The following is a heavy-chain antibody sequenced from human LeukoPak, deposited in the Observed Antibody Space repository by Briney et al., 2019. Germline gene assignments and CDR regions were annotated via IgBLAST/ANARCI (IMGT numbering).Heavy chain of an antibody. CDR3: GRSHYYDSSGNFYYYYAMDV. D-gene: IGHD3-22*01. V-gene: IGHV3-74*01. CDR1: GFSFCSYW. J-gene: IGHJ6*02. CDR2: INSDGTSV. Sequence: GGSLRLSCAASGFSFCSYWMHWVRHVPGKGLVWVSRINSDGTSVRYADSVKGRFTISRDNAKNTLYLQMNSLRAEDTGVYYCGRSHYYDSSGNFYYYYAMDVWGQGTTVTVSS.